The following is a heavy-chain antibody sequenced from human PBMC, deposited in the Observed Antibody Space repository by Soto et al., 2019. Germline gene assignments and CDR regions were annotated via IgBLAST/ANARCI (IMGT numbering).Heavy chain of an antibody. CDR2: ISYDGSNK. CDR3: AREGSYYAFDY. V-gene: IGHV3-30-3*01. J-gene: IGHJ4*02. Sequence: QVQLVESGGGVVQPGRSLRLSCAASGFTFSSYAMHWVRQAPGKGLEWVAVISYDGSNKYYADSVKGRFTISRDNSKNTLYLQMNSLRAEDTAVYYFAREGSYYAFDYWGQGTLVTVSS. CDR1: GFTFSSYA. D-gene: IGHD1-26*01.